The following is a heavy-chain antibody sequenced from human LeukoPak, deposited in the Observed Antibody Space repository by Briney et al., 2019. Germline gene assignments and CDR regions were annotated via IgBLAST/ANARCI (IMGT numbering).Heavy chain of an antibody. CDR3: ARHDSSGVDAFDI. CDR1: GYSISSGYY. Sequence: KASETLSLTCAVSGYSISSGYYWGWIRQPPGKGLEWIGSIYHSGSTYYNPSLKSRVTMSVDTSKNPFSLKLSSVTAADTASYYCARHDSSGVDAFDIWGLGTMVTVSS. V-gene: IGHV4-38-2*01. J-gene: IGHJ3*02. CDR2: IYHSGST. D-gene: IGHD3-22*01.